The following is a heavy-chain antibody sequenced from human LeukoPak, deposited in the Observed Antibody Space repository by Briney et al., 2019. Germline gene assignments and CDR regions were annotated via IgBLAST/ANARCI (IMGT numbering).Heavy chain of an antibody. CDR3: ARAIRPKSSDAFDI. Sequence: ASVTVSCKAPGYTFTGYYMHWVRQAPGQGLEWMGWINPNSGGTNYAQKFQGRVTMTRDTSISTAYMELSRLRSDDTAVYYCARAIRPKSSDAFDIWGQGTMVTDPS. CDR1: GYTFTGYY. J-gene: IGHJ3*02. D-gene: IGHD5-12*01. V-gene: IGHV1-2*02. CDR2: INPNSGGT.